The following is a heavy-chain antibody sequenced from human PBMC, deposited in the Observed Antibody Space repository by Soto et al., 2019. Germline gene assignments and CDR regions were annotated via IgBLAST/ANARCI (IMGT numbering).Heavy chain of an antibody. Sequence: PGGSLIHSCAASGFTFSSAAMSWVRQAPGKGLEWVSAISGSGGSTYYADSVKGRFTISRDNSKNTLYLQMNSLRAEDTAVYYCAKVSGRLSSSWYGIGKEYWGQGTTVTVSS. J-gene: IGHJ6*02. D-gene: IGHD6-13*01. V-gene: IGHV3-23*01. CDR2: ISGSGGST. CDR3: AKVSGRLSSSWYGIGKEY. CDR1: GFTFSSAA.